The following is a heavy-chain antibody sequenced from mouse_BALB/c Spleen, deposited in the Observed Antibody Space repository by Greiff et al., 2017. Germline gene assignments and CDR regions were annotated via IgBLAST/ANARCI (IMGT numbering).Heavy chain of an antibody. CDR1: GFSLTDYG. J-gene: IGHJ3*01. D-gene: IGHD1-1*01. CDR2: IWGGGST. V-gene: IGHV2-6-5*01. Sequence: VQVVESGPGLVAPSQSLSITCTVSGFSLTDYGVSWIRQPPGKGLEWLGVIWGGGSTYYNSALKSRLSISKDNSKSQVFLKMNSLQTDDTAMYYCAKHEGDYYYGSSYLFAYWGQGTLVTVSA. CDR3: AKHEGDYYYGSSYLFAY.